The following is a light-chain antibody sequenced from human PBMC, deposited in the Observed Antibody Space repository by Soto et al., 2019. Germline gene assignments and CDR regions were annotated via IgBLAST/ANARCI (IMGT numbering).Light chain of an antibody. CDR1: SSDVGIYNL. V-gene: IGLV2-23*02. J-gene: IGLJ3*02. CDR3: CSYAGSRTWV. CDR2: EVS. Sequence: QSVPIQPASGSGSPGQSITISCTGTSSDVGIYNLVSWYQHYPGRAPKLLLYEVSKWPSGISHRFSGSKSGNTASLTISGLQAEDEADYYCCSYAGSRTWVFGGGTKLTVL.